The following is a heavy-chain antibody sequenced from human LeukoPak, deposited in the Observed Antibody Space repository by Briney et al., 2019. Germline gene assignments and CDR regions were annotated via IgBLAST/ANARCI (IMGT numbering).Heavy chain of an antibody. CDR3: ARDYGG. CDR1: GFTFRSYA. V-gene: IGHV3-30*04. J-gene: IGHJ4*02. Sequence: GGSLRLSCAASGFTFRSYAMHWVRQAPGKGLEWVAVISYDGSNKYYADSVKGRFTISRDNSKNMLYLQMNSLGAEDTAVYYCARDYGGWGQGTLVTVSS. CDR2: ISYDGSNK. D-gene: IGHD4-17*01.